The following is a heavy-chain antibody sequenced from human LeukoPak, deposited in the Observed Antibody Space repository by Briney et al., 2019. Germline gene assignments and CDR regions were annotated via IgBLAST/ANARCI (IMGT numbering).Heavy chain of an antibody. D-gene: IGHD2-15*01. CDR3: ARGLDLIVVVVAATGGFDP. Sequence: SETLSLTCAVYGGSFSGYYWSWIRQPPGKGLEWIGEINHSGSTNYNPSLKSRVTISADTSKNQFSLKLSSVTAADTAVYYCARGLDLIVVVVAATGGFDPWGQGTLVTVSS. CDR2: INHSGST. V-gene: IGHV4-34*01. J-gene: IGHJ5*02. CDR1: GGSFSGYY.